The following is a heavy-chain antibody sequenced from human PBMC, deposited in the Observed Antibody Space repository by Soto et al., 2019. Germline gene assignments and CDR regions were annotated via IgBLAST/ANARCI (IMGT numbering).Heavy chain of an antibody. CDR1: GLTFSTYV. V-gene: IGHV3-23*01. Sequence: EVQLLESGGGLVQPGGSFSLSGAASGLTFSTYVMTWVRQAPGKGLEWVSTISYSADKTFYADSVKGRFTISRDNSRDTLFLQMNSLRADDAALYYCARRAKTATTNWGAFDIWGQGTMVTVSS. J-gene: IGHJ3*02. CDR3: ARRAKTATTNWGAFDI. CDR2: ISYSADKT. D-gene: IGHD1-7*01.